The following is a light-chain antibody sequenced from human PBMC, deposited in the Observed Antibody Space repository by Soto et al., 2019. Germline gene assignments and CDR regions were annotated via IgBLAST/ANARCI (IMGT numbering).Light chain of an antibody. CDR1: QTISSW. V-gene: IGKV1-5*03. J-gene: IGKJ1*01. Sequence: DIQMTQSPSTLSGSVGDRVTITCRASQTISSWLAWYQQKPGKAPKLLIYKASTLKSGVPSRFSGSGSGTAFTLTISSLQPDEFATNYCQHYSSYSEAFGQGTKVQLK. CDR2: KAS. CDR3: QHYSSYSEA.